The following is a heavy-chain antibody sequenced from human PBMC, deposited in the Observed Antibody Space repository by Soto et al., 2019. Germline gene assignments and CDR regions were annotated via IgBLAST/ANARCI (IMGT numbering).Heavy chain of an antibody. D-gene: IGHD5-18*01. CDR2: ISYDGSNK. V-gene: IGHV3-30*18. CDR3: AKDKIQLWPYGMDV. J-gene: IGHJ6*02. Sequence: GSLRLSCAASGFTFSSYGMHWVCQAPGKGLEWVAVISYDGSNKYYAGSVKGRFTISRDNSKNTLYLQMNSLRAEDTAVYYCAKDKIQLWPYGMDVWGQGTTVTVSS. CDR1: GFTFSSYG.